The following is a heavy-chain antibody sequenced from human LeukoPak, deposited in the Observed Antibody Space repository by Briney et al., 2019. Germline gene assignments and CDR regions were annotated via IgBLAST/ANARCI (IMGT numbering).Heavy chain of an antibody. J-gene: IGHJ4*01. CDR2: ITSRSSSI. CDR1: GFTFNTYI. Sequence: GGSLRLSCAASGFTFNTYIMTWVRQAPGKGLEWVSSITSRSSSIYYADSVKGRFTISRDNAKNSLYLHMNSLRAEDTAVYYCASGESAAGDASEFAYWGXXILVTVSS. CDR3: ASGESAAGDASEFAY. V-gene: IGHV3-21*01. D-gene: IGHD6-13*01.